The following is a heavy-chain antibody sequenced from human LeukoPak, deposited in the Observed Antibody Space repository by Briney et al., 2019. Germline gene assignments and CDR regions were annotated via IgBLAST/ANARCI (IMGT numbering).Heavy chain of an antibody. CDR1: GDSVSSNSAA. CDR3: ARGGWGYYFDY. Sequence: SQTLSLTCAISGDSVSSNSAAWNWIRRSPSRGLEWLGRTYYRSKWYNDYAVSVKSRITINPDTSKNQFSLQLNSVTPEDPAVYSWARGGWGYYFDYWGQGTLVTVSS. CDR2: TYYRSKWYN. J-gene: IGHJ4*02. D-gene: IGHD6-19*01. V-gene: IGHV6-1*01.